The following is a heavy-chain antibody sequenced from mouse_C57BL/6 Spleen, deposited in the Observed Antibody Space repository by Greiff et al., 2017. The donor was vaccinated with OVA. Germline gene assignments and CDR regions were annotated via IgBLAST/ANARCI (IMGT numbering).Heavy chain of an antibody. J-gene: IGHJ2*01. CDR3: AREGSGSSYGFDY. V-gene: IGHV5-4*01. Sequence: EVKLMESGGGLVKPGGSLKLSCAASGFTFSSYAMSWVRQTPEKRLAWVATISDGGSYTYYPANVKGRFTISRDNAKNNLYLQMSHLKSEDTAMYYCAREGSGSSYGFDYWGQGTTLTVSS. CDR1: GFTFSSYA. CDR2: ISDGGSYT. D-gene: IGHD1-1*01.